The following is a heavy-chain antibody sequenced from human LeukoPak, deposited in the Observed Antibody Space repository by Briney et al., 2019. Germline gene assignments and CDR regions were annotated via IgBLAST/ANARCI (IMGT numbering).Heavy chain of an antibody. CDR3: ARDLGH. Sequence: PGGSLRLSCAASGFTFSSYTMHWVRQAPGKGLGWVALLSYDGSNQFYADSVKGRFSIFRDNSKNTLYLQMNSLRAEDTAVYYCARDLGHWGQGTLVTVSS. J-gene: IGHJ4*02. CDR1: GFTFSSYT. CDR2: LSYDGSNQ. V-gene: IGHV3-30-3*01. D-gene: IGHD3-16*01.